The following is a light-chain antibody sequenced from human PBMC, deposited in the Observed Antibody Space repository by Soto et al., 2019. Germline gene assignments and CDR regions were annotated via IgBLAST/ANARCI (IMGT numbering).Light chain of an antibody. CDR2: RAS. J-gene: IGKJ4*01. V-gene: IGKV4-1*01. CDR1: QSVLYSSNNKNY. CDR3: KQYYSSLT. Sequence: DIVMTQSPDSLAVSLGERATINCKSSQSVLYSSNNKNYLAWYQQKPGQHPKLLIYRASTRESGVLDRFSGSGSGTDFTLTIRSMKAEEVAVDYCKQYYSSLTVGGGKKGDIK.